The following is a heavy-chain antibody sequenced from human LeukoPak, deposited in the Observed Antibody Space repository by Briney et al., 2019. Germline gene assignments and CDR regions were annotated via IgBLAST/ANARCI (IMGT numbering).Heavy chain of an antibody. CDR1: GGSISNYY. Sequence: SETLSLTCTVSGGSISNYYWNWIRQPPGKGLEWIGYIYYSGSTNYNSSLKSRLTISVDTSKNQFSLMLSSVTAADTAVYYCARQGGYSSSPDFWGQGTLVTVSS. D-gene: IGHD6-13*01. CDR3: ARQGGYSSSPDF. V-gene: IGHV4-59*08. CDR2: IYYSGST. J-gene: IGHJ4*02.